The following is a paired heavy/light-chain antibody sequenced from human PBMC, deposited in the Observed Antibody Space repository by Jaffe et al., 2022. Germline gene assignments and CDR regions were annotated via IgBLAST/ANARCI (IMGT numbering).Heavy chain of an antibody. V-gene: IGHV4-39*01. Sequence: QLQLQESGPGLVKPSETLSLTCTVSGGSISSSSYYWGWIRQPPGKGLEWIGSIYYRGSTYYNPSLKSRVTISVETSKNQFSLKLRSVTAADTAVYYCAPHSSTWYDTHFDYWGQGTLVIVSS. D-gene: IGHD6-13*01. CDR3: APHSSTWYDTHFDY. CDR2: IYYRGST. CDR1: GGSISSSSYY. J-gene: IGHJ4*02.
Light chain of an antibody. CDR1: SLRSYF. Sequence: SSELTQDPAVSVALGQTVRITCQGDSLRSYFASWYQQKPGQAPVLVIYAKNNRPSGIPDRFSGSTSGDIASLTITGAQAEDEADYYCNSRDSSGLNWVFGGGTRLTVL. V-gene: IGLV3-19*01. CDR2: AKN. J-gene: IGLJ3*02. CDR3: NSRDSSGLNWV.